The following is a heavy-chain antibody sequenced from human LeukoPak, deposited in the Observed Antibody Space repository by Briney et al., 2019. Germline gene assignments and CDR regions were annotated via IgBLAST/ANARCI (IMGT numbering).Heavy chain of an antibody. CDR3: ARDLAGYCGSTSCPTDY. V-gene: IGHV1-18*01. CDR2: ISAYNGNT. Sequence: ASVKVSCKASGYTFTSYGISWVRQAPGQGLEWMGWISAYNGNTNYAQKLQGRVTMTTDTSTNTAYMEPRSPRSDDTAVYYCARDLAGYCGSTSCPTDYWGQGTLVTVSS. J-gene: IGHJ4*02. CDR1: GYTFTSYG. D-gene: IGHD2-2*01.